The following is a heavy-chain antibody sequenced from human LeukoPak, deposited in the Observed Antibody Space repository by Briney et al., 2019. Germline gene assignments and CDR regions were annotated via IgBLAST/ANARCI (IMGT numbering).Heavy chain of an antibody. CDR3: ARHYYDSSGYYPTDY. CDR2: IYYSGST. D-gene: IGHD3-22*01. CDR1: GGSISSYY. Sequence: PSETLSLTCTVSGGSISSYYWSWIRQPPGKGLEWIGYIYYSGSTNYNPSLKSRVTISVDTSKNQFSLKLSSVTAADTAVYYCARHYYDSSGYYPTDYWGQGTLVTVSS. J-gene: IGHJ4*02. V-gene: IGHV4-59*08.